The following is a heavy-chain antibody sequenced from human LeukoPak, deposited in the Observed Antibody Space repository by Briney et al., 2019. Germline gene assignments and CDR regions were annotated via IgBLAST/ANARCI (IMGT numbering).Heavy chain of an antibody. D-gene: IGHD3-9*01. V-gene: IGHV1-2*02. CDR2: INPNSGGT. CDR3: ARGDHYDILTGYQTPSHLSDY. Sequence: SSVKVSCKASGYTFTGYYVHWVRQAPGQGLEWMGWINPNSGGTNYAQKFQGRVTMTRDTSISTAYMELSRLRSDDTAVYYCARGDHYDILTGYQTPSHLSDYWGQGTLVTVSA. J-gene: IGHJ4*02. CDR1: GYTFTGYY.